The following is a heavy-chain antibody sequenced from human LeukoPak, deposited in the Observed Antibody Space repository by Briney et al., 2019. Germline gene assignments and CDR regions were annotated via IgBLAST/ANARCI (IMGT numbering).Heavy chain of an antibody. J-gene: IGHJ4*02. D-gene: IGHD5-24*01. Sequence: PSETLSLTCAVYGGSFSGYYWSWIRQPPGKGLEWIGEINHSGSTNYNPSLKSRVTISVDTSKNQFSLKLSSVTAADTAVYYCARTSRDGYSPFDYWGQGTLVTVSS. CDR1: GGSFSGYY. CDR3: ARTSRDGYSPFDY. V-gene: IGHV4-34*01. CDR2: INHSGST.